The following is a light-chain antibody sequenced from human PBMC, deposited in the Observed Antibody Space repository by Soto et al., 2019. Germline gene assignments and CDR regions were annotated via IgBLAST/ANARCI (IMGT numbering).Light chain of an antibody. V-gene: IGLV2-14*02. Sequence: QSALTQPASVSGSPGQSITISCTGTSSDVGSYDLVSWYQQHPGNAPKLMIYEVSKRPSGVSDRFSGSKSGNTASLTISGLQADDEADYYCCSYTSSSTLYVFGTGTKLTVL. J-gene: IGLJ1*01. CDR2: EVS. CDR3: CSYTSSSTLYV. CDR1: SSDVGSYDL.